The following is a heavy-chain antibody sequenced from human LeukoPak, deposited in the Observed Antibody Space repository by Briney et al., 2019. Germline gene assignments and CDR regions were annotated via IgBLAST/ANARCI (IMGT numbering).Heavy chain of an antibody. V-gene: IGHV5-51*01. J-gene: IGHJ4*02. CDR3: ARSISSGWIY. CDR1: GYTFTSYW. Sequence: GESLKISCMGSGYTFTSYWIGWVRQMPGKGLELMGIINPRDSDTRYSPSFQGQVTISADKSTSTAYLQWSSLQASDTAMYYCARSISSGWIYWGQGTLVTVSS. CDR2: INPRDSDT. D-gene: IGHD6-19*01.